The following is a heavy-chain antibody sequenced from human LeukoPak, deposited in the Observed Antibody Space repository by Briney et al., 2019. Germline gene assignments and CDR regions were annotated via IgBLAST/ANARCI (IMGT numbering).Heavy chain of an antibody. J-gene: IGHJ4*02. CDR2: INHSGST. Sequence: PSETLSLTCAVYSGSFSGYYWSWIRQPPGKGLEWIGEINHSGSTNYNPSLKSRVTILVDTSKNQFSLKLSSVTAADTAVYYCARGLDNWNVYIFDYWGLGTLVTVSS. V-gene: IGHV4-34*01. CDR3: ARGLDNWNVYIFDY. CDR1: SGSFSGYY. D-gene: IGHD1-20*01.